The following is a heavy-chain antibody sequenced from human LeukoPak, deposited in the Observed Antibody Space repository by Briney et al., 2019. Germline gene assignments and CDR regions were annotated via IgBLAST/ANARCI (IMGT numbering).Heavy chain of an antibody. D-gene: IGHD6-19*01. CDR1: GFTFSSYG. CDR3: AKGRAVAENYYYYGMDV. V-gene: IGHV3-30*18. Sequence: GGSLRLSCAASGFTFSSYGMHWVRQAPGKGLEWVAVISYDGSNKYYADSVKGRFTISRDNSKNTLYLQMNSLRAEDTAVYYCAKGRAVAENYYYYGMDVWGQGTTVTVSS. J-gene: IGHJ6*02. CDR2: ISYDGSNK.